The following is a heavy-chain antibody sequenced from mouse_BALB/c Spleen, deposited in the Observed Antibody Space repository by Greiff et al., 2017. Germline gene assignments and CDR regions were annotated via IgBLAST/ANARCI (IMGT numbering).Heavy chain of an antibody. Sequence: QVQLKESGPGLVAPSQSLSITCTVSGFSLTSYGVHWVRQPPGKGLEWLGVIWAGGSTNYNSALMSRLSISKDNSKSQVFLKMNSLQTDDTAMYYCAREESGHYRYRGYAMDYWGQGTSVTVSS. V-gene: IGHV2-9*02. CDR1: GFSLTSYG. CDR3: AREESGHYRYRGYAMDY. CDR2: IWAGGST. D-gene: IGHD2-14*01. J-gene: IGHJ4*01.